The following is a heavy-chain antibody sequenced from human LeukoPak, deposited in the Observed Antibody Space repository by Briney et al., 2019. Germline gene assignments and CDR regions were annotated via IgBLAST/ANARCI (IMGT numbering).Heavy chain of an antibody. J-gene: IGHJ6*03. Sequence: GGSLRLSCAASGFTFSSYGMHWVRQAPGKGLEWVAFIRYDGSNKYYADSVKGRFTISRDNSKNTLYLQMNSLRAEDTAVYYCAKDEVVVHYYYYYMDVWGKGTTVTVSS. D-gene: IGHD2-21*01. CDR2: IRYDGSNK. CDR1: GFTFSSYG. CDR3: AKDEVVVHYYYYYMDV. V-gene: IGHV3-30*02.